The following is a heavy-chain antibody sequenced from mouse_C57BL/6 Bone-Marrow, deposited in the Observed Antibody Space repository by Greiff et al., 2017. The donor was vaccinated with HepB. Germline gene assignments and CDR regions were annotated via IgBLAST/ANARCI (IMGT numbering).Heavy chain of an antibody. V-gene: IGHV1-63*01. CDR1: GYTFTNYW. CDR2: IYPGGGYT. D-gene: IGHD2-4*01. CDR3: ARWRGLRTWFAY. Sequence: VKLMESGAELVRPGTSVKMSCKASGYTFTNYWIGWAKQRPGHGLEWIGDIYPGGGYTNYNEKFKGKATLTADKSSSTAYMQFSSLTSEDSAIYYCARWRGLRTWFAYWGQGTLVTVSA. J-gene: IGHJ3*01.